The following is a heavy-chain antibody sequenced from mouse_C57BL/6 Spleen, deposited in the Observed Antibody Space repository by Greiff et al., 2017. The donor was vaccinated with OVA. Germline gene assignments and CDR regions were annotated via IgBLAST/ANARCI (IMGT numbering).Heavy chain of an antibody. V-gene: IGHV2-9-1*01. CDR2: IWTGGGT. CDR3: ARERDYGVYYYAMDY. J-gene: IGHJ4*01. D-gene: IGHD1-1*01. Sequence: QVQLQQSGPGLVAPSQSLSITCTVSGFSLTSYAISWVRQPPGKGLEWLGVIWTGGGTNYNSALKSRLSISKDNSKSQVFLKMNSLQTDDTARYYCARERDYGVYYYAMDYWGQGTSVTVSS. CDR1: GFSLTSYA.